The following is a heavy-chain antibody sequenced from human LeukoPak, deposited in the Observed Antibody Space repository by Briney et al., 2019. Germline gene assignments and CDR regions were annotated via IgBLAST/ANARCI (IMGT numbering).Heavy chain of an antibody. J-gene: IGHJ6*03. CDR2: IYYSGTT. Sequence: SETLSLTCTVSGGSISGYYWSWIRQPPGKGLEWIGHIYYSGTTKYSPSLTSRVTISVDTSKNQFSLKLNSVTAADTAVYYCAREVPASPPNYYYYMDVWGKGTTVTVSS. CDR1: GGSISGYY. CDR3: AREVPASPPNYYYYMDV. D-gene: IGHD2-2*01. V-gene: IGHV4-59*12.